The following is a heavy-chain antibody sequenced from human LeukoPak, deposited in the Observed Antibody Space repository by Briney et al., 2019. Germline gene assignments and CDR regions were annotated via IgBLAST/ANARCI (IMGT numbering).Heavy chain of an antibody. CDR1: GFTFSSYT. CDR3: ARDAGIPGWFDP. V-gene: IGHV3-21*01. D-gene: IGHD6-13*01. Sequence: PGGSLRLSCAASGFTFSSYTMNWVRQAPGKGLEWVSSITSSSTYIYYADSVKGRFTISRDNAKNSLYLQMNSLRAEDTAVYYCARDAGIPGWFDPWGQGTLVTVSS. CDR2: ITSSSTYI. J-gene: IGHJ5*02.